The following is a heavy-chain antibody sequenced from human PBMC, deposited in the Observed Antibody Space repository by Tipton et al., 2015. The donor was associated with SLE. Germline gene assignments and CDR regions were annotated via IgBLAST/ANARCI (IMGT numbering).Heavy chain of an antibody. J-gene: IGHJ5*02. Sequence: SLRLSCVASGFTFSSYGMHWVRQAPGKGLEWVAVIWYDGRNKYYADSVKGRFTISRDNSKNTLYLQMNSLRAEDTAVYYCANDYGGSRGYDNCFDPWGQGILVTVSS. CDR3: ANDYGGSRGYDNCFDP. D-gene: IGHD5-12*01. CDR2: IWYDGRNK. V-gene: IGHV3-30*18. CDR1: GFTFSSYG.